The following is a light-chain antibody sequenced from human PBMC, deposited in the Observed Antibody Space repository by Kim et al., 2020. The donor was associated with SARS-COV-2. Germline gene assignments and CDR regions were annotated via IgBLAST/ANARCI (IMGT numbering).Light chain of an antibody. CDR1: KSNVGNNP. CDR2: GDG. J-gene: IGLJ3*02. Sequence: QSALTQPPSASGTPGQRVTISCSGSKSNVGNNPVNWYQQFPGTAPKLLIYGDGQRPSGVFDRFSGSKSGTSASLAIGGLHSEDEADYYCAAWDGSLNVWVFGGGTKLTVL. V-gene: IGLV1-44*01. CDR3: AAWDGSLNVWV.